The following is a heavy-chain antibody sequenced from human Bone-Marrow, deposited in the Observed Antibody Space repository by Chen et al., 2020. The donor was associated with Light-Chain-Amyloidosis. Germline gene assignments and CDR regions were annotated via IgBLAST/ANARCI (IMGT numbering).Heavy chain of an antibody. D-gene: IGHD5-12*01. CDR2: INHSGST. J-gene: IGHJ4*02. CDR1: GGSFSGYY. V-gene: IGHV4-34*01. CDR3: ARVRADGYNQGIDY. Sequence: QVQLQQWGAGLLKPSETLSLTCAVYGGSFSGYYWSWIRQPPGKGREWIGEINHSGSTNYNPSLKSRVTISVDTSKNQFSLKLSSVTAADTAVYYCARVRADGYNQGIDYWGQGTLVTVSS.